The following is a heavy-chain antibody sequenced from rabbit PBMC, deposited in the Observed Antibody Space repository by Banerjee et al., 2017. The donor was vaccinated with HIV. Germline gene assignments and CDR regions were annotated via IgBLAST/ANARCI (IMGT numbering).Heavy chain of an antibody. CDR2: IYTGDGIT. CDR1: GFSFSNKYV. D-gene: IGHD6-1*01. J-gene: IGHJ4*01. Sequence: QEQLEESGGDLVKPEGSLTLTCTASGFSFSNKYVMCWVRQAPGKGLEWIGCIYTGDGITYYASWAKGRFTISKTSSTTVTLQMTSLTAADTATYFCARDDTGNNAYAHKLWGPGTLVTVS. CDR3: ARDDTGNNAYAHKL. V-gene: IGHV1S45*01.